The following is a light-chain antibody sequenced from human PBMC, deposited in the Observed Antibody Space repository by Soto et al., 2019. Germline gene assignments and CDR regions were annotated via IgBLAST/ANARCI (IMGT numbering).Light chain of an antibody. Sequence: EFVLTQSPGTLSLSPGERATLSCRASQNVFNNNLAWYQQKPGQAPRLLMFGASSRATVIPDRFSGSGSGTDFTLTISRLEPEDYAIYHCQQYGGSPRTFGQGTKLEIK. CDR1: QNVFNNN. CDR2: GAS. CDR3: QQYGGSPRT. V-gene: IGKV3-20*01. J-gene: IGKJ2*01.